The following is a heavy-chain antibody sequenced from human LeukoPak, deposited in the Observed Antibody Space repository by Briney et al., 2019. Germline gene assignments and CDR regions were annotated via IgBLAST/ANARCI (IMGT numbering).Heavy chain of an antibody. CDR1: GFTFSSYW. V-gene: IGHV3-74*01. CDR3: AKERPADYYDSSGYYYVNAFDI. CDR2: INSDGSST. J-gene: IGHJ3*02. D-gene: IGHD3-22*01. Sequence: PGGSLRLSCAASGFTFSSYWMHWVRQAPGKGLVWVSRINSDGSSTSYADSVKGRFTISRDNAKNTLYLQMNSLRAEDTAVYYCAKERPADYYDSSGYYYVNAFDIWGQGTMVTVSS.